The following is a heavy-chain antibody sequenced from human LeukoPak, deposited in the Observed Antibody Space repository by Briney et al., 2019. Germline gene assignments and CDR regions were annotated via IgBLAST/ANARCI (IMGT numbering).Heavy chain of an antibody. CDR1: GYSFISYW. J-gene: IGHJ4*02. D-gene: IGHD4-23*01. Sequence: GGSLKISCKGSGYSFISYWIGWVRQMPGKGLEWMGIIYPGDSDTRYSPSFQGQGTISDHKSISTAYLQWSSLKASDTAMYYCAVVDPSTVVGPFDYWGQGTLVTVSS. V-gene: IGHV5-51*01. CDR2: IYPGDSDT. CDR3: AVVDPSTVVGPFDY.